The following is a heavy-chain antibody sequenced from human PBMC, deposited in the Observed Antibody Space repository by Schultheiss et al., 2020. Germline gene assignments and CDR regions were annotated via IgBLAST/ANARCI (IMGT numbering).Heavy chain of an antibody. J-gene: IGHJ4*02. D-gene: IGHD5-24*01. V-gene: IGHV3-74*01. CDR3: AKDKMATITLYYFDY. CDR2: ISTDVTST. CDR1: GFTLSSYW. Sequence: GGSLRLSCAASGFTLSSYWIHWVRQAPGKGLEWVSRISTDVTSTDYADSVKGRFIISRDNAKNTLYLQMNSLRAEDTALYYCAKDKMATITLYYFDYWGQGTLVTVSS.